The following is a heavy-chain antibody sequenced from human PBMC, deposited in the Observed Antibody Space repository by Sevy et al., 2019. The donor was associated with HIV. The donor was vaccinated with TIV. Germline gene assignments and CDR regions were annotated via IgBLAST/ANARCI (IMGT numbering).Heavy chain of an antibody. J-gene: IGHJ4*02. CDR3: AGPILTYNNGWSYYDY. D-gene: IGHD6-19*01. CDR1: GASISSSGYY. Sequence: SETLSLTCTVSGASISSSGYYWGWIGQPPGKGLEWIASINYSGYMFYNPSLKSRVTISADTSKNQFSLDLNSVTAADTAIYYCAGPILTYNNGWSYYDYWGQGTVVTVSS. CDR2: INYSGYM. V-gene: IGHV4-39*01.